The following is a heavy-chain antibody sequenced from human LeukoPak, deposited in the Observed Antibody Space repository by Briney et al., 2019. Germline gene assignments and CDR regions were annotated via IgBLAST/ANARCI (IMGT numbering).Heavy chain of an antibody. CDR1: GFTFSSYV. D-gene: IGHD1-26*01. CDR3: AKKAQYNGNYPLDY. CDR2: ISVTGGTT. V-gene: IGHV3-23*01. Sequence: GGSLRLSCVVSGFTFSSYVMSWVRQAPGKGLEWVSLISVTGGTTYYADSVKGRFTISRDNSKNTLYLQMNSLRAEDTALYFCAKKAQYNGNYPLDYWGQGTLVTVSS. J-gene: IGHJ4*02.